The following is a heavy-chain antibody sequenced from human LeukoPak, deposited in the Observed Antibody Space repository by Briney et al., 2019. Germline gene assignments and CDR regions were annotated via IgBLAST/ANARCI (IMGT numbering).Heavy chain of an antibody. D-gene: IGHD2-15*01. CDR2: IKHDGSEK. CDR1: GFTLSIYW. J-gene: IGHJ4*02. Sequence: GGSLRLSCAASGFTLSIYWMSWVRQAPGKGLEWVANIKHDGSEKYYVDSVKGRFTISRDNAKNSLYLQMNSLRAEDTALYYCARYFSGGSCFDYWGQGTLVTVSS. V-gene: IGHV3-7*03. CDR3: ARYFSGGSCFDY.